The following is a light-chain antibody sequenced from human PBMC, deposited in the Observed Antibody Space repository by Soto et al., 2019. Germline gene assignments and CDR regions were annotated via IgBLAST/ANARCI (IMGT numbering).Light chain of an antibody. Sequence: DIQMTQSPSSLSASVGDRVTITCRASQSISSYLNWYQQKPGKDHKLLIYAASSLQSGVPSRFSGSGSGTDFTLTISSLQPEDFATYYFQQSYSTPQTFGQGTKLEIK. CDR3: QQSYSTPQT. CDR1: QSISSY. J-gene: IGKJ2*01. CDR2: AAS. V-gene: IGKV1-39*01.